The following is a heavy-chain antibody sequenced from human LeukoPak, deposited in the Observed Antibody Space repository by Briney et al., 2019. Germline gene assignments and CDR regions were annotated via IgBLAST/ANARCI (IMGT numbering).Heavy chain of an antibody. V-gene: IGHV3-43D*03. D-gene: IGHD3-10*01. CDR1: EFTFEDFA. CDR3: AKAADVYNKRSSPFNY. J-gene: IGHJ4*02. CDR2: ISWDGGDT. Sequence: AGGSLRLSCAASEFTFEDFAMHWVRQPPGKSLEWVSLISWDGGDTEYSDSVKGRFTISRDNSKNSLYLQMNNLRVEDTAFYYCAKAADVYNKRSSPFNYWGQGTLVTVSS.